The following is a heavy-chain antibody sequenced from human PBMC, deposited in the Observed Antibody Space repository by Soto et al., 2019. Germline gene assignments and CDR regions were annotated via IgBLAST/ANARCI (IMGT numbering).Heavy chain of an antibody. CDR1: GFTFSSYS. CDR3: ARDRDWAYDY. V-gene: IGHV3-48*04. D-gene: IGHD3-9*01. Sequence: EVELVEAGGGLVQPGGSLRLSCVASGFTFSSYSMVWVRQAPGKGLEWISYIFVSSTTIYYADSVKGRFTVSRDNTQNSLFLVMNSLRAEDTAIYYCARDRDWAYDYWGQGTLFTVSS. CDR2: IFVSSTTI. J-gene: IGHJ4*02.